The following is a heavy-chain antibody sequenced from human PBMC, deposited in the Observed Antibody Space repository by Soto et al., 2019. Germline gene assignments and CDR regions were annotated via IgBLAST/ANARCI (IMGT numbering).Heavy chain of an antibody. D-gene: IGHD1-26*01. CDR2: MNPNSGNT. J-gene: IGHJ4*02. Sequence: ASVKVSCKASGYTFTGYDINWVRQATGQGLEWMGWMNPNSGNTGYAQKFQGRVTMTRNTSISTAYMELSSLRSEDTAVYYCAADQVGATGLDYWGQGTLVTVSS. V-gene: IGHV1-8*01. CDR1: GYTFTGYD. CDR3: AADQVGATGLDY.